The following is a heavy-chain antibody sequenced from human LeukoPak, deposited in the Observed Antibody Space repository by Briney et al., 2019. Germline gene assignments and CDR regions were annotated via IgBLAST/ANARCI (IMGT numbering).Heavy chain of an antibody. D-gene: IGHD5-24*01. V-gene: IGHV1-2*02. Sequence: ASGKVSGNASGHTFTGYYMHAGRQAPGQGLKWRGWINPNSVVTNYAQKFKGRVTMTRDTSISTAYMELSRLRSEDTAVYYCARGGRRWLERNYYMDVWGKGTTVTISS. CDR2: INPNSVVT. CDR1: GHTFTGYY. CDR3: ARGGRRWLERNYYMDV. J-gene: IGHJ6*03.